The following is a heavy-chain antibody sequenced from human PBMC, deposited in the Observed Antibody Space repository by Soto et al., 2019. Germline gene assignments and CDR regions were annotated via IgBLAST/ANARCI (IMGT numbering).Heavy chain of an antibody. CDR2: MYNSGST. Sequence: SETLSLTCTVSGGSVSSGSYYWSWIRQPPGKGLEWIGYMYNSGSTNYNPSFKSRVTISVDTSKNQFSLKLNSVTAADTAVYYCARDLWGYCGTDCYPLDVWGQGTTVTVSS. V-gene: IGHV4-61*01. CDR3: ARDLWGYCGTDCYPLDV. J-gene: IGHJ6*02. D-gene: IGHD2-21*02. CDR1: GGSVSSGSYY.